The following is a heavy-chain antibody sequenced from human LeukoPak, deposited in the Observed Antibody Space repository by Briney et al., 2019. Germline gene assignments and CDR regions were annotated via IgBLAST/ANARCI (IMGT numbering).Heavy chain of an antibody. CDR2: ISSISSYI. V-gene: IGHV3-21*01. D-gene: IGHD3-22*01. CDR3: ARVGYYYDSSGYYLPSDY. J-gene: IGHJ4*02. Sequence: GGSLRLSCAASGFTFSSYTMNWVRQAPGKGLEWVSSISSISSYIYYADSMKGRCTISRDNAKNSLYLQMNSLRAEDTAVYYCARVGYYYDSSGYYLPSDYWGQGTLVTVSS. CDR1: GFTFSSYT.